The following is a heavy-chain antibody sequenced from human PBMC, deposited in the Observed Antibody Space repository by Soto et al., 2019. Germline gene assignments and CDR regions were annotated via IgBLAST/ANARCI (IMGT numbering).Heavy chain of an antibody. Sequence: GGSLRLSCAASGFTFSDYYMRWIRQDPGKGLEWVSYISSSGSTIYYPDSMKGRFTISRDNANNSLYLQMTSLRAEDTAVYYRARDLNPYRSRALDYWGQGTLVTVSS. CDR1: GFTFSDYY. V-gene: IGHV3-11*01. J-gene: IGHJ4*02. CDR3: ARDLNPYRSRALDY. CDR2: ISSSGSTI.